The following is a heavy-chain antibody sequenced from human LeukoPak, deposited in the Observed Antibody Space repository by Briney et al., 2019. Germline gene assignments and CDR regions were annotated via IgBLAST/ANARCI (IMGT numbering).Heavy chain of an antibody. CDR1: GYTFTSYG. V-gene: IGHV1-2*02. CDR3: ARDLASCGGDCYSVHSDNDY. J-gene: IGHJ4*02. Sequence: ASVKVSCKASGYTFTSYGISWVRQAPGQGMEWMGWINPNSGGTNYAQKFQGRVTMTRDTSISTAYMELSRLRSDDTAVYYCARDLASCGGDCYSVHSDNDYWGQGTLVTVSS. D-gene: IGHD2-21*02. CDR2: INPNSGGT.